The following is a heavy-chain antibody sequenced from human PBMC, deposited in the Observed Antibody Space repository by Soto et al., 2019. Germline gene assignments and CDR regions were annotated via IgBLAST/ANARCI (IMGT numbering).Heavy chain of an antibody. D-gene: IGHD4-17*01. CDR1: GYTFTTYY. Sequence: ASVKVSCKASGYTFTTYYIHWVRQAPGQGLERMGIINPSGGSTNYAQKFQGRVTMTSDTSTSTVYMELSSLRTEDTAVYYCARVIVPTTVTTSNWFDPWGQGTLVTVSS. CDR2: INPSGGST. CDR3: ARVIVPTTVTTSNWFDP. J-gene: IGHJ5*02. V-gene: IGHV1-46*01.